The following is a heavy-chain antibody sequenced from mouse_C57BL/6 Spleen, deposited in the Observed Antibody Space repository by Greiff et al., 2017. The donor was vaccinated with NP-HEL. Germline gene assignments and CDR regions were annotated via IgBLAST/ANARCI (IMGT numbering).Heavy chain of an antibody. CDR3: ARVYGSRSYAMDY. D-gene: IGHD1-1*01. J-gene: IGHJ4*01. Sequence: EVQVVESGGGLVKPGGSLKLSCAASGFTFSSYAMSWVRQTPEKRLEWVATISDGGSYTYYPDNVKGRFTISRDNAKNNLYLQMSHLKSEDTAMYYCARVYGSRSYAMDYWGQGTSVTVSS. CDR1: GFTFSSYA. V-gene: IGHV5-4*01. CDR2: ISDGGSYT.